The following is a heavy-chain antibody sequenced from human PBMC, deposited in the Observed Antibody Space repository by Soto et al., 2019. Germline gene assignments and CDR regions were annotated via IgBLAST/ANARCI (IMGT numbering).Heavy chain of an antibody. Sequence: QVQLMQSGAEVKKPGSSVKVSCKASGGTFSPSAISWVRQAPGEGLEWVGGIMPIFATPDYAQKFQGRVTISAHESTATAYLELTSLTTDDTAVYYCARDKDRQQLGGNYYYILDVWGQGTAITVSS. CDR1: GGTFSPSA. CDR3: ARDKDRQQLGGNYYYILDV. CDR2: IMPIFATP. V-gene: IGHV1-69*12. J-gene: IGHJ6*02. D-gene: IGHD3-3*02.